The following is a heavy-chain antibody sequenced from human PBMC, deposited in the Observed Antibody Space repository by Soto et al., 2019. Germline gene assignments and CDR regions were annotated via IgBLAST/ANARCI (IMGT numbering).Heavy chain of an antibody. CDR1: GDSVSTNIAA. V-gene: IGHV6-1*01. D-gene: IGHD1-7*01. CDR2: TLYRSSKWYN. J-gene: IGHJ6*02. CDR3: ARDAAPTLNYPHGMDV. Sequence: QVQLQQSGPGLVKPSQTLSLTCAISGDSVSTNIAAWSWIRQSPSRGLEWLGRTLYRSSKWYNEYAVSVKSRMTINPDTSKNRFSLQLNSVTPEDTAVYYCARDAAPTLNYPHGMDVWGQGTAVTVSS.